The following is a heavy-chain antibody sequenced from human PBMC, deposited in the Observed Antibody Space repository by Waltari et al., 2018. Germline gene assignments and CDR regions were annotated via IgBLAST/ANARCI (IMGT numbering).Heavy chain of an antibody. D-gene: IGHD6-13*01. CDR2: ISYDGSNK. J-gene: IGHJ4*02. CDR3: AKVSGIAAAGSDY. V-gene: IGHV3-30*18. Sequence: QVQLVESGGGVVQPGRYLRLSCAASGFTFSSYGMHWVRRAPGKWLEWVAVISYDGSNKYYADSVKGRFTISRDNSKNTLYLQMNSLRAEDTAVYYCAKVSGIAAAGSDYWGQGTLVTVSS. CDR1: GFTFSSYG.